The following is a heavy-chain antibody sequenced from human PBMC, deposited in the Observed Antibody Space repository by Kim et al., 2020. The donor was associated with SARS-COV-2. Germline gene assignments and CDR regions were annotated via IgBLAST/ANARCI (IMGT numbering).Heavy chain of an antibody. Sequence: GGSLRLSCTASGFTFGDYAMSWFRQAPGKGLEWVGFIRSKAYGGTTEYAASVKGRFTISRDDSNSIAYLQMNSLKTEDTAVYYCTRIWYDYVWGSYRKPPFDYWGQGTLVTVSS. V-gene: IGHV3-49*03. CDR1: GFTFGDYA. D-gene: IGHD3-16*02. CDR3: TRIWYDYVWGSYRKPPFDY. J-gene: IGHJ4*02. CDR2: IRSKAYGGTT.